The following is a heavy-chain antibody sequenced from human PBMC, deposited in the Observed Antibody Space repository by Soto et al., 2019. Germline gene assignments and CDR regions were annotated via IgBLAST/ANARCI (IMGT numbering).Heavy chain of an antibody. CDR1: GFTFSSYG. V-gene: IGHV3-30*03. D-gene: IGHD3-22*01. Sequence: GSLRLSCAASGFTFSSYGMHWVRQAPGKGLEWVAVISYDGSNKYYADSVKGRFTVSRDNAKKSLYLQMNSLRDDDTAVYYCVREALPYYDDNGYYVMAAFDIWGQGTMVTVSS. J-gene: IGHJ3*02. CDR3: VREALPYYDDNGYYVMAAFDI. CDR2: ISYDGSNK.